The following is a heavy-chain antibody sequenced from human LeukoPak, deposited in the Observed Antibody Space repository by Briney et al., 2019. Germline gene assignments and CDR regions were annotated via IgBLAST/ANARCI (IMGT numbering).Heavy chain of an antibody. D-gene: IGHD3-22*01. CDR2: ISYDGSNK. V-gene: IGHV3-30*18. CDR1: GFTFSSYG. J-gene: IGHJ4*02. Sequence: GGSPRLSCAASGFTFSSYGMHWVRQAPGKGLEWVAVISYDGSNKYYADSVKGRFTISRDNSKNTLYLQMNSLRAEDTAVYYCAKGQDSSHWGQGTLVTVSS. CDR3: AKGQDSSH.